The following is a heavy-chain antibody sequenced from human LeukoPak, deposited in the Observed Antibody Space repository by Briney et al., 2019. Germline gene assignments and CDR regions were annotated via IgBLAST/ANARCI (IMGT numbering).Heavy chain of an antibody. Sequence: ASVKVSCKASGYTFTSYGISWVRQAPGQGLEWMGWISAYNGNTNYAQKLQGRVTMTTDTSTSTAYMELRSLRSDDTAVYYCARAPGGRSGSYLYYYYGMDVWGQGTTVTVSS. CDR1: GYTFTSYG. CDR2: ISAYNGNT. J-gene: IGHJ6*02. V-gene: IGHV1-18*01. CDR3: ARAPGGRSGSYLYYYYGMDV. D-gene: IGHD1-26*01.